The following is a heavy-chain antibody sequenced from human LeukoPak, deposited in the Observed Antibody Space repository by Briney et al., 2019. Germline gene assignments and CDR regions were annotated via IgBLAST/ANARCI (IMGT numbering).Heavy chain of an antibody. CDR2: ISSGSSYI. Sequence: GGSLRLSCAASGFTFSSYSMNWVRQAPGKGLEWVSSISSGSSYIYYADSVKGRFTISRDNAKNSLYLQMNSLRAEATAVYYCARHQWELPPFDYWGQGTLVTVSS. D-gene: IGHD1-26*01. V-gene: IGHV3-21*01. CDR3: ARHQWELPPFDY. J-gene: IGHJ4*02. CDR1: GFTFSSYS.